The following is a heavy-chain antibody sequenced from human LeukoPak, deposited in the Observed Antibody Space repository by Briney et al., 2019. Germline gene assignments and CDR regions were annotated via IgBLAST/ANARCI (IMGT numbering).Heavy chain of an antibody. D-gene: IGHD6-19*01. V-gene: IGHV3-23*01. CDR2: IRGAEGGT. CDR1: GFTFSSYA. CDR3: AKAFSSGWSPFDY. J-gene: IGHJ4*02. Sequence: GGSLRLSCAASGFTFSSYAMSWVRQAPGKGLEWVSTIRGAEGGTYYADSVKGRFTISRDNFENTLYLQMNYLREEDTALYYCAKAFSSGWSPFDYWGQGALVTVSS.